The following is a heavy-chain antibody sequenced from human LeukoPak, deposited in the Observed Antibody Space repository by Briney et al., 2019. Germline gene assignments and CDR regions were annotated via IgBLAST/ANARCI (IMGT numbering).Heavy chain of an antibody. J-gene: IGHJ4*02. Sequence: SQTLSLTCTVSGGSISSGNYYWSWIRQTAGEGLEWIGRIYTSGSTNYNPSLKSRVTIAVDTSKNEFSLKLSSVTAADTAVYYCARVAWEGWFGELFDYWGQGTLVTVSS. CDR2: IYTSGST. D-gene: IGHD3-10*01. CDR3: ARVAWEGWFGELFDY. V-gene: IGHV4-61*02. CDR1: GGSISSGNYY.